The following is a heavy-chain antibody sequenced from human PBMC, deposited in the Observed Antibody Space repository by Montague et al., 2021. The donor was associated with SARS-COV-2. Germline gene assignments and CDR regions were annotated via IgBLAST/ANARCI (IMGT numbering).Heavy chain of an antibody. J-gene: IGHJ3*02. CDR3: TRDYRSIVGDGLDI. D-gene: IGHD3-16*02. V-gene: IGHV3-48*03. CDR1: GFTFSNYD. Sequence: SLRLSCAASGFTFSNYDMNWVRQAPGKGPEWTSYISTSAYTTSYAGSVKGRFTISRDNGKNSLYLQMNSLRVEDMAVYYCTRDYRSIVGDGLDIWGQGTKVTVSS. CDR2: ISTSAYTT.